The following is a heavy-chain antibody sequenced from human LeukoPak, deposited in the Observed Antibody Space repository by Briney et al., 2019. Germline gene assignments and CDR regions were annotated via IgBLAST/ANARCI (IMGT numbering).Heavy chain of an antibody. D-gene: IGHD2-2*01. CDR3: ARGAPGYCSSTTCPLDY. CDR1: GGSISSYY. CDR2: IYYSGST. Sequence: PSETLSLTCTVSGGSISSYYWSWIRQPPGKGLEWIGYIYYSGSTNYSPSLKSRVTISVDTSKNQFSLKLSSVTAADTAVYYCARGAPGYCSSTTCPLDYWGQGTLVTVSS. V-gene: IGHV4-59*01. J-gene: IGHJ4*02.